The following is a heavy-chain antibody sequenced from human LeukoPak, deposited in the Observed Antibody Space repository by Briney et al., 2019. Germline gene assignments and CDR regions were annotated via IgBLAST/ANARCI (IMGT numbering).Heavy chain of an antibody. CDR3: AGFSHKGV. V-gene: IGHV3-66*01. CDR1: GFTVSSTY. Sequence: PGGSLRLSCAASGFTVSSTYMSWVRQAPGKGLEWVSVIYTAGSTYYADFVKGRFTISRDNSKNTLYLQMSSLRAEDTAVYYCAGFSHKGVWGQGTTVTVSS. J-gene: IGHJ6*02. CDR2: IYTAGST.